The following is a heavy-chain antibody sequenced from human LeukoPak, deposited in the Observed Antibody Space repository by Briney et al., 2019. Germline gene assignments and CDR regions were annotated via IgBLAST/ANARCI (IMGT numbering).Heavy chain of an antibody. Sequence: PGGSLRLSCAASGFTFSSYGMHWVRQAPGKGLEWVAFIRYDGSNKYYADSVKGRFTISRDNSKNTLYLQMNSLRAEDTAVYYCAKDQREYQHTFEYWGQGTLVTVSS. V-gene: IGHV3-30*02. CDR2: IRYDGSNK. J-gene: IGHJ4*02. D-gene: IGHD2-2*01. CDR1: GFTFSSYG. CDR3: AKDQREYQHTFEY.